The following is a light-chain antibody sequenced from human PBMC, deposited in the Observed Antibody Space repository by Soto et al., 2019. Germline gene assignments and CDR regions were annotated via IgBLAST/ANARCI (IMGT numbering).Light chain of an antibody. CDR3: TSYTSSSTQV. CDR2: EVT. Sequence: QSALTQPASVSGSPGQSITISCTGTSSDVGGYDYVSWYQQHPGTAPRLIIFEVTNRTSGVSNRFSGSKSGNTASLTISGLQAEDEADYYCTSYTSSSTQVFGPGTKGTVL. J-gene: IGLJ1*01. CDR1: SSDVGGYDY. V-gene: IGLV2-14*01.